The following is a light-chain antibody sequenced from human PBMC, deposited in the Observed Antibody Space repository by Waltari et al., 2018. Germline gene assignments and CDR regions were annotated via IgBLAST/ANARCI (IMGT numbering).Light chain of an antibody. Sequence: EVVLTQSPATLAVSPGERATLSCGASQNLSSILAWYQQKPGQAPRLLIYGASTRATGIPARFSGSGSGTEFTLTISSLQSEDFAVYYCQHYNNWPPWTFGQGTKVEIK. CDR1: QNLSSI. V-gene: IGKV3-15*01. CDR2: GAS. CDR3: QHYNNWPPWT. J-gene: IGKJ1*01.